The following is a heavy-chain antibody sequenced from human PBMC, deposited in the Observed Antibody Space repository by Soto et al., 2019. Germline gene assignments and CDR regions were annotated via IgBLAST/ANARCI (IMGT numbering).Heavy chain of an antibody. CDR3: AQANDIVAGYSSNAWYY. D-gene: IGHD3-9*01. Sequence: EVQLLESGGGLVQPGGSLRLSCAASGFTFSSYAMSWVRQAPGKGLEWVSAISGSGGSTYYADSAKGRFTISRDNSKNTLNLPMISLRAEDTAVYYCAQANDIVAGYSSNAWYYWGQGTLVTVSS. CDR2: ISGSGGST. V-gene: IGHV3-23*01. J-gene: IGHJ4*02. CDR1: GFTFSSYA.